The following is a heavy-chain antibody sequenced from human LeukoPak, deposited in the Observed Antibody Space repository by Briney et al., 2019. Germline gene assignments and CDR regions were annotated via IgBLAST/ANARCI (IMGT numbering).Heavy chain of an antibody. Sequence: GGSLRLSCAASGFTFSDYSMNWVRQAPGKGLEWVSWITGSSDTIFYADSVKGRFTISRDNAKNSLYLQMSSLRDEDTAMYYCASIPPAIYDYVWGSYRHVVDYWGQGTLVTVSS. V-gene: IGHV3-48*02. CDR2: ITGSSDTI. J-gene: IGHJ4*02. CDR1: GFTFSDYS. CDR3: ASIPPAIYDYVWGSYRHVVDY. D-gene: IGHD3-16*02.